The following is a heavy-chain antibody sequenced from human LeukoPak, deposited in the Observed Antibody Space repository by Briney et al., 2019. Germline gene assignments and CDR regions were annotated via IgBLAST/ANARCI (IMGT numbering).Heavy chain of an antibody. CDR1: GGSISGSY. J-gene: IGHJ4*02. V-gene: IGHV4-59*01. CDR2: MYNSGST. Sequence: SETLSLTCTVSGGSISGSYWSWIRQPPGKGLEWIAYMYNSGSTNYNPSLKSRVTISIDTSKNQFSLKLSSLTAADTAIYYCARGIESYGDYGYWGQGILVTVFS. D-gene: IGHD4-17*01. CDR3: ARGIESYGDYGY.